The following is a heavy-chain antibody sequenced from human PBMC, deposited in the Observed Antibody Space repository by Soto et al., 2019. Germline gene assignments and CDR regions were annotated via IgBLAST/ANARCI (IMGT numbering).Heavy chain of an antibody. CDR3: AKVIFYDYGAYGPIFKGGYFDY. CDR1: GFTFSSYA. V-gene: IGHV3-23*01. J-gene: IGHJ4*02. Sequence: EVQLLESGGGLVQPGGSLRLSCAASGFTFSSYAMSWVRQAPGKGLEWVSAISGSGGSTYYADSVKGRFTISRDNSKNTLYLQMNSLRAEDTAVYYCAKVIFYDYGAYGPIFKGGYFDYWGQGTLVTVSS. CDR2: ISGSGGST. D-gene: IGHD4-17*01.